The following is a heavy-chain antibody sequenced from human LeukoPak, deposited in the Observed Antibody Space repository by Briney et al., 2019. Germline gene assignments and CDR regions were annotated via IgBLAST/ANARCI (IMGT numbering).Heavy chain of an antibody. CDR3: ARDLNNGSYHWFDP. Sequence: PGGSLRLSCAASGFTFSSYSMNWVRQAPGKGLEWVSYISGSSSTIYYADSVKGRFTISRDNAKNSLYLQMNSLRAEDTAVYYCARDLNNGSYHWFDPWGQGTLVTVSS. J-gene: IGHJ5*02. D-gene: IGHD1-26*01. CDR1: GFTFSSYS. CDR2: ISGSSSTI. V-gene: IGHV3-48*04.